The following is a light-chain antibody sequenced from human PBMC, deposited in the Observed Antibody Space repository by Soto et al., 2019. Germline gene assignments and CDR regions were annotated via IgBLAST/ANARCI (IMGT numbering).Light chain of an antibody. CDR3: QQYGTSPRT. Sequence: EIVLTQSPGTLSLSPGERANLSCRASQSVSSNNLAWYQQKLGRAPRLLISGASRRATGIPDRFSGSGSGTDFTLTITSLEPEDFAVYYCQQYGTSPRTFGQGTRLEIK. CDR2: GAS. J-gene: IGKJ5*01. CDR1: QSVSSNN. V-gene: IGKV3-20*01.